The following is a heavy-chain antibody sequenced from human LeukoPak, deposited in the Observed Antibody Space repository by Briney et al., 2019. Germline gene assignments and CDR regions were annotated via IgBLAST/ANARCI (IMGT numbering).Heavy chain of an antibody. CDR1: GFSFDDYA. D-gene: IGHD6-19*01. CDR2: ISWNSGSI. V-gene: IGHV3-9*01. CDR3: AKGEKKWLARQPNY. Sequence: PGGSLRLSCAASGFSFDDYAMHWVRQAPGKGLEWVSGISWNSGSIGYADSVKGRFTISRDNAKNSLYLQMNSLRAEDTASYYCAKGEKKWLARQPNYWGQGTLVTVSS. J-gene: IGHJ4*02.